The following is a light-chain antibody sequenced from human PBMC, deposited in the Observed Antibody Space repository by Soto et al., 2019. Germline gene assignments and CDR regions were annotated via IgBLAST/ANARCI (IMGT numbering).Light chain of an antibody. CDR2: GNN. CDR3: QSYDSSLSGYV. CDR1: SSNIGAGYD. V-gene: IGLV1-40*01. J-gene: IGLJ1*01. Sequence: QSVLTQPPSVSGAPGQRVTISCTGSSSNIGAGYDVHWYQHLPGTAPKLLIYGNNNRPSGAPERFSGSKSGTSASLAITGLQAEDEADYYCQSYDSSLSGYVFGTGTKVTVL.